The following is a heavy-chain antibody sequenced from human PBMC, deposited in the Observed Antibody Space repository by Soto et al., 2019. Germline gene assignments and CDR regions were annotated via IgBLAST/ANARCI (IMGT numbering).Heavy chain of an antibody. J-gene: IGHJ6*02. CDR3: ARVYMYYDFWSGYGYYGMDV. CDR1: GGTFSSYA. Sequence: SVKVSCKASGGTFSSYAISWVRQAPGQGLEWMGGIIPIFGTANYAQKFQGRVTITADKSTSTAYMELSSLRSEDTAVYYCARVYMYYDFWSGYGYYGMDVWGQGTTVTVSS. D-gene: IGHD3-3*01. V-gene: IGHV1-69*06. CDR2: IIPIFGTA.